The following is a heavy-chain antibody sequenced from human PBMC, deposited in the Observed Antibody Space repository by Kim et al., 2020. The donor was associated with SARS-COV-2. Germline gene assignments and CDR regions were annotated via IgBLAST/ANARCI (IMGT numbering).Heavy chain of an antibody. D-gene: IGHD3-10*01. CDR2: ISGDGGST. Sequence: GGSLRLSCAASGFTFDDYAMHWVRQAPGKGLEWVSLISGDGGSTYYADSVKGRFTISRDNSKNSLYLQMNSLRTEDTALYYCAKGELVWFGELPISPRPVYYYYGMDVWGQGTTVTVSS. CDR3: AKGELVWFGELPISPRPVYYYYGMDV. J-gene: IGHJ6*02. CDR1: GFTFDDYA. V-gene: IGHV3-43*02.